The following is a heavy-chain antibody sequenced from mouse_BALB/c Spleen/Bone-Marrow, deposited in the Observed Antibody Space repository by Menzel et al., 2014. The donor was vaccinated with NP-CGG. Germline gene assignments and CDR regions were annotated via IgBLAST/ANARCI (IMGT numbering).Heavy chain of an antibody. CDR3: ARSNWDGGNYFDY. D-gene: IGHD4-1*01. V-gene: IGHV1-12*01. Sequence: QVQLQQSGAELVKPGASVKMSCKASGYIFISYNMHWVKQTPGRGLEWIGTIYPGNGDTSYNQKFKGKTSLTADKSSSTAYMQLSSLTSEDSAVYYCARSNWDGGNYFDYWGQGTPLTVSS. J-gene: IGHJ2*01. CDR2: IYPGNGDT. CDR1: GYIFISYN.